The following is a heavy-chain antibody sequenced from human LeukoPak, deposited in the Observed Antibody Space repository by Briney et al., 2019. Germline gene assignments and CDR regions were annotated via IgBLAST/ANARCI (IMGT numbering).Heavy chain of an antibody. D-gene: IGHD3-22*01. CDR2: INPSGGST. CDR3: TRGQYYYDSSGLAKDAFDI. Sequence: ASVKVSCKASGYTFTSYYTHWVRQAPEQGLEWMGIINPSGGSTSYAQKFQGRVTMTRDTSISTAYMELSRLRSDDTAVYYCTRGQYYYDSSGLAKDAFDIWGQGTMVTVSS. V-gene: IGHV1-46*01. CDR1: GYTFTSYY. J-gene: IGHJ3*02.